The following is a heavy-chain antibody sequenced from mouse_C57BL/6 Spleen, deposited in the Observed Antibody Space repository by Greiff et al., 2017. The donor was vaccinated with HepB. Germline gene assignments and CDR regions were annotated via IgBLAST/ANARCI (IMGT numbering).Heavy chain of an antibody. CDR1: GYAFSSSW. CDR2: IYPGDGDT. J-gene: IGHJ2*01. V-gene: IGHV1-82*01. D-gene: IGHD1-1*01. CDR3: ARRGTTVVPFDY. Sequence: QVQLKQSGPELVKPGASVKISCKASGYAFSSSWMNWVKQRPGKGLEWIGRIYPGDGDTNYNGKFKGKATLTADKSSSTAYMQLSSLTSEDSAVYFCARRGTTVVPFDYWGQGTTLTVSS.